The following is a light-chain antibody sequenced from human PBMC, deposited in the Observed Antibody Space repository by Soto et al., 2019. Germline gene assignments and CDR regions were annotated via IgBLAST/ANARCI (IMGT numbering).Light chain of an antibody. Sequence: DVQMTQSPSSLSASVGDRVTITCRASQDIKTWLAWYQQKPEQAPKSLIYAASGLHSGVPSRFSGSGSGTDFTLTISSLQPEDSAIYYCQQYNSYPLTFGRGTKVEIK. V-gene: IGKV1D-16*01. CDR2: AAS. CDR3: QQYNSYPLT. J-gene: IGKJ4*01. CDR1: QDIKTW.